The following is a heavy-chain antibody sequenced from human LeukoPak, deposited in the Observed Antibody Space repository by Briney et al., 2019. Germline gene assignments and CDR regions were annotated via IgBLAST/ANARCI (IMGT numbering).Heavy chain of an antibody. CDR3: AKGGKPDYDILTGYRTPYYYYGMDV. V-gene: IGHV3-30*18. J-gene: IGHJ6*02. CDR1: GFTFSSYG. D-gene: IGHD3-9*01. Sequence: GGSLRLSCAASGFTFSSYGMHWVRQAPGKGLEWLAVISYDGSNKYYADSVKGRFTISRDNSKNTLYLQMNSLRAEDTAVYYCAKGGKPDYDILTGYRTPYYYYGMDVWGQGTTVTVSS. CDR2: ISYDGSNK.